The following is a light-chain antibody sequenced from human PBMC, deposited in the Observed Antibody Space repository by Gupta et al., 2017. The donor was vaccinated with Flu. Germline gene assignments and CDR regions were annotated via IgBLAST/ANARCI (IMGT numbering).Light chain of an antibody. Sequence: QSVLTQPASVSGSPGPSITISCTGNSIDVGAYNYVSWFQQYPGKVPKLIIYGVNNRPAGVSNRFSGSKSGNTASLTISGLQAEDEADYYCSSDTTSNTHVFGTGTKVTVL. V-gene: IGLV2-14*01. CDR3: SSDTTSNTHV. CDR2: GVN. CDR1: SIDVGAYNY. J-gene: IGLJ1*01.